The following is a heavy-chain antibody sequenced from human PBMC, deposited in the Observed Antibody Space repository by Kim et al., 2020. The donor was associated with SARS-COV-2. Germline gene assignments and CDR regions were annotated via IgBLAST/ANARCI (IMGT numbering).Heavy chain of an antibody. J-gene: IGHJ4*02. CDR1: GFTFSSYE. D-gene: IGHD3-22*01. CDR2: ISSSGSTI. Sequence: GGSLRLSCAASGFTFSSYEMNWVRQAPGKGLEWVSYISSSGSTIYYADSVKGRFTISRDNAKNSLYLQMNSLRAEDTAVYYCAREAYYDSSGPYDYWGQGTLVTVSS. CDR3: AREAYYDSSGPYDY. V-gene: IGHV3-48*03.